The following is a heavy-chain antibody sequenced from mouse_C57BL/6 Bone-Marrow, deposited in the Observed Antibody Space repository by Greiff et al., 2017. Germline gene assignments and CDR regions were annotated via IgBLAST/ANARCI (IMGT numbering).Heavy chain of an antibody. CDR3: ARDFYYDYDDYATDY. D-gene: IGHD2-4*01. CDR2: IYPRDGST. Sequence: VQLQQSGPELVKPGASVKLSCKASGYTFTSYDINWVKQRPGQGLEWIGLIYPRDGSTKYNEKFKGKATLTVDTSSSTAYMELHSLTSEDSAVYFCARDFYYDYDDYATDYWGQGTSVTVSS. J-gene: IGHJ4*01. CDR1: GYTFTSYD. V-gene: IGHV1-85*01.